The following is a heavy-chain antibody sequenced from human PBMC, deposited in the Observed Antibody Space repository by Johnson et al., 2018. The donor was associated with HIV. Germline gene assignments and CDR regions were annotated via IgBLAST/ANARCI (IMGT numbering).Heavy chain of an antibody. V-gene: IGHV3-15*01. CDR1: GFTFSNVW. Sequence: VQLLESGGGLVKPGGSLRLSCAASGFTFSNVWMSWVRQAPGKGLEWVGRIKRKIEGEATDYAAPVKGRFTISRDDSKNTLYLQMNSLKTEDTAVYYCTTDKQLWLTVDIWGQGTMVTVSS. D-gene: IGHD5-18*01. CDR3: TTDKQLWLTVDI. J-gene: IGHJ3*02. CDR2: IKRKIEGEAT.